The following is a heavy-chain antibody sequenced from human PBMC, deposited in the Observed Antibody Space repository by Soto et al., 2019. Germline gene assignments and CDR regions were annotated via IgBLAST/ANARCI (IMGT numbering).Heavy chain of an antibody. J-gene: IGHJ4*02. CDR3: ARHHESTVAGNFDY. D-gene: IGHD6-19*01. Sequence: PSETLSLTCTVSGGSISSSSYYFCLILHPPGKGLEWIGSIYYSGSTYYNPSLKSRVTISVDTSKNQFSLKLSSVTAADTAVYYCARHHESTVAGNFDYWGQGTLVTVSS. V-gene: IGHV4-39*01. CDR2: IYYSGST. CDR1: GGSISSSSYY.